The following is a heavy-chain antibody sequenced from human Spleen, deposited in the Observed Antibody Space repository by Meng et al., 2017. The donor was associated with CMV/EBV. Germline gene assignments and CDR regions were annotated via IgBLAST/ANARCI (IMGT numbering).Heavy chain of an antibody. CDR2: ISGYNGNT. J-gene: IGHJ4*02. CDR3: ARGALGYLDY. D-gene: IGHD3-22*01. V-gene: IGHV1-18*01. Sequence: ASVKVSCKASGYKFSAYGLSWVRQAPGQGLEWMGWISGYNGNTKYSQKLQGRVTFTADTSTATAYMDLRSLRSDDTAVYFCARGALGYLDYWGQGTMVTVSS. CDR1: GYKFSAYG.